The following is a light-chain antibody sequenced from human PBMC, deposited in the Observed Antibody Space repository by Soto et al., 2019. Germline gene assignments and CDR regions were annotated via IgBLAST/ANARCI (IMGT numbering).Light chain of an antibody. V-gene: IGLV2-14*01. CDR1: SSDVGAYHF. CDR3: SSYTSSNTPYV. J-gene: IGLJ1*01. Sequence: QSVLXQPASVSGSPGQSITISCTGSSSDVGAYHFVSWYQHHPGKAPKLILYEVTARPSGVSSRFSGSKSGNTASLTISGLHADDEANYYCSSYTSSNTPYVFGTGTKVTVL. CDR2: EVT.